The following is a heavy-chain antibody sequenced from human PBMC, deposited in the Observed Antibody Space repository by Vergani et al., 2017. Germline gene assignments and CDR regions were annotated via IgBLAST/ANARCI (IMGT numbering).Heavy chain of an antibody. V-gene: IGHV4-38-2*02. CDR2: IYHIGST. J-gene: IGHJ4*02. D-gene: IGHD2-21*02. CDR1: GYSISSGYY. CDR3: ARMAYCGGDCYSFDY. Sequence: QVQLQESGPGLVKPSETLSLTCTVSGYSISSGYYWGWLRQPPGKGLEWIGSIYHIGSTYYNPSLKSRVTISVDTSKNQFSLKLSSVTAADTAVYHCARMAYCGGDCYSFDYWGQGTLVTVSS.